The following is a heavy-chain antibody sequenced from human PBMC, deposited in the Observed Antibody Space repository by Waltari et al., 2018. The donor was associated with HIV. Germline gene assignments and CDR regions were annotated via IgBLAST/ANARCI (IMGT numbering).Heavy chain of an antibody. Sequence: QVQLVQSEAEVKKPGASVKISCKASGYTFTSHSIHWLRQAPGKGLEGMGIINPSGDYTRYAQKFQGRVTMTRDTSTSTVYMDLGSPRSEDTAVYYCARDLGYGANPLDYWGQGTLVTVSS. V-gene: IGHV1-46*01. CDR3: ARDLGYGANPLDY. D-gene: IGHD2-8*01. CDR1: GYTFTSHS. J-gene: IGHJ4*02. CDR2: INPSGDYT.